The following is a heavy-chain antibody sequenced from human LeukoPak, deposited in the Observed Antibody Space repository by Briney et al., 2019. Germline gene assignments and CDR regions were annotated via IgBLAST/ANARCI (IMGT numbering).Heavy chain of an antibody. J-gene: IGHJ4*02. CDR2: VHYSGNT. CDR3: ARLVDGRWSGTTCYFDY. CDR1: GVSISRYY. V-gene: IGHV4-59*12. D-gene: IGHD3-3*01. Sequence: SETLSLTCTVSGVSISRYYWSWVRQPPGKGLEWIGSVHYSGNTNYNPSLKSRVTMSVDTSKNQFYLNLSSVTAADTAVFYCARLVDGRWSGTTCYFDYWGQGTLVTVSS.